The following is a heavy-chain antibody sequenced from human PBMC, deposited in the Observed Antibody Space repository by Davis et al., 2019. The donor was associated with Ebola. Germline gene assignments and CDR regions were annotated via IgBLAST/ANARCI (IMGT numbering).Heavy chain of an antibody. CDR1: GFTFSSYW. J-gene: IGHJ6*04. V-gene: IGHV3-7*03. CDR3: AKDSSSSSNYYYGMDV. Sequence: GGSLRLSCAASGFTFSSYWMSWVRQALGKGLEWVANIKQDGSEKYYVDSVKGRFTISRDNAKNSLYLQMNSLRAEDTALYYCAKDSSSSSNYYYGMDVWGKGTTVTVSS. D-gene: IGHD6-6*01. CDR2: IKQDGSEK.